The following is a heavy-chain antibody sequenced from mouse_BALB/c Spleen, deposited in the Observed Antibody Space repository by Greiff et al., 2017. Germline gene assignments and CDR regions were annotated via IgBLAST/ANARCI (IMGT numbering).Heavy chain of an antibody. CDR2: INPSTGYT. CDR1: GYTFTSYW. Sequence: QVQLQQSGAELVRPGASVKISCKASGYTFTSYWMHWVKQRPGQGLEWIGYINPSTGYTEYNQKFKDKATLTADKSSSTAYMQLSSLTSEDSAVYYCARTADWYFDVWGAGTTVTVSS. V-gene: IGHV1-4*01. D-gene: IGHD1-2*01. J-gene: IGHJ1*01. CDR3: ARTADWYFDV.